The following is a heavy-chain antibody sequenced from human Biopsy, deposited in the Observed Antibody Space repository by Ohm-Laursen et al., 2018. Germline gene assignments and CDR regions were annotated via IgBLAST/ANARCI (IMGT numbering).Heavy chain of an antibody. CDR3: ALETTYCSGNRCYPDGMDV. J-gene: IGHJ6*02. Sequence: SETLSLTCTVSGDSIRNYYWSWIRQAAGKGLEWIGRIYPGGGTIYNPSLKSRVTISVDTSKNQLSLKLRSVTAADTAVYYCALETTYCSGNRCYPDGMDVWGQGTRVTVSS. D-gene: IGHD2-15*01. CDR1: GDSIRNYY. CDR2: IYPGGGT. V-gene: IGHV4-4*07.